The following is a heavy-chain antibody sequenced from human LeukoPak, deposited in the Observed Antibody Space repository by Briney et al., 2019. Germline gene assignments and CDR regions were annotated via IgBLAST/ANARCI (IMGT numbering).Heavy chain of an antibody. V-gene: IGHV3-21*01. Sequence: GGSLRLSCAASGFTFNSYSMNWVRQAPGKGLEWVSSISSSSGYIYYADSVKGRFTISRDNAKNSLYLQMNSLRAEDTAVYYRARTYYYDSSGYYYGWYFDLWGRGTLVTVSS. D-gene: IGHD3-22*01. J-gene: IGHJ2*01. CDR2: ISSSSGYI. CDR3: ARTYYYDSSGYYYGWYFDL. CDR1: GFTFNSYS.